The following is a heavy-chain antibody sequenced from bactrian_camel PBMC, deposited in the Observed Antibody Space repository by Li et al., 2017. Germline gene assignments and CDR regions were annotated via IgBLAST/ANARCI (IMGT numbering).Heavy chain of an antibody. J-gene: IGHJ6*01. CDR1: QLRYNNKC. V-gene: IGHV3S1*01. Sequence: HVQLVESGGSSVETGGSLRLSCALSQLRYNNKCVAWIRQAPGKGREGVASIYTGTDRTYYSDSVKGRFTFSHDAVKHAAYLQMDSLKPEDSAMYYCALDSTYCGDMRTSLEVRDFRNWGQGTQVTVS. D-gene: IGHD3*01. CDR3: ALDSTYCGDMRTSLEVRDFRN. CDR2: IYTGTDRT.